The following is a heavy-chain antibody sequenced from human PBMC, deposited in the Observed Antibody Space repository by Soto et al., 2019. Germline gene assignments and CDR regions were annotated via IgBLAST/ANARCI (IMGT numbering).Heavy chain of an antibody. CDR2: INPNSGGT. V-gene: IGHV1-2*02. CDR3: ARDEPWAYYGSGSPQYYFDY. Sequence: ASVKVSCKASGYTFTGYYMHWVRQAPGQGLEWMGWINPNSGGTNYAQKFQGRVAMTRDTSISTAYMELSRLRSDDTAVYSCARDEPWAYYGSGSPQYYFDYWGQGTLVTVSS. D-gene: IGHD3-10*01. CDR1: GYTFTGYY. J-gene: IGHJ4*02.